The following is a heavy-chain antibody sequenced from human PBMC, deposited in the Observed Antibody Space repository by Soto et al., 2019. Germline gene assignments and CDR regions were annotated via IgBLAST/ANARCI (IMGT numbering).Heavy chain of an antibody. J-gene: IGHJ5*02. CDR3: ARGRSFSYDSTPPPMFDP. CDR2: IGTLSDT. D-gene: IGHD3-10*01. V-gene: IGHV3-13*01. CDR1: GFAFRTFD. Sequence: GSLRLSCAGSGFAFRTFDIHWVRQAPGKGLEWVSGIGTLSDTFYAASVQGRFTISRQNAKNSVYLQMNSLRAGDTAFYYCARGRSFSYDSTPPPMFDPWGQGTLVTVSS.